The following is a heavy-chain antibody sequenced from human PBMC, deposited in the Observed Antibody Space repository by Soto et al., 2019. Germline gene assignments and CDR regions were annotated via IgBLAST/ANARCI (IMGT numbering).Heavy chain of an antibody. Sequence: GESLKISCEGSGYSFKTHWITWVRQMPGKGLEWVGRIDPSDSYISYSPSFQGHVTISADKSISTAYLQWSSLEASDNAIYYCARRLSGPKEEYNAYYFYGLDVWGQGTKVTVSS. CDR2: IDPSDSYI. CDR1: GYSFKTHW. J-gene: IGHJ6*02. V-gene: IGHV5-10-1*01. D-gene: IGHD1-1*01. CDR3: ARRLSGPKEEYNAYYFYGLDV.